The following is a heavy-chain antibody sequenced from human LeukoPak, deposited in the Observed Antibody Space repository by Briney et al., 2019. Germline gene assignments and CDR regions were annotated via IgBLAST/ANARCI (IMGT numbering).Heavy chain of an antibody. CDR1: GYTFTSYA. Sequence: GASVKVSCKASGYTFTSYAMHWVRQAPGQRLEWMGWINAGNGNTKYSQKFQGGVTITRDTSASTAYMELSSLRSEDTAVYYCARAIVVVPAAMAELYNWFDPWGQGTLVTVSS. CDR3: ARAIVVVPAAMAELYNWFDP. J-gene: IGHJ5*02. V-gene: IGHV1-3*01. D-gene: IGHD2-2*01. CDR2: INAGNGNT.